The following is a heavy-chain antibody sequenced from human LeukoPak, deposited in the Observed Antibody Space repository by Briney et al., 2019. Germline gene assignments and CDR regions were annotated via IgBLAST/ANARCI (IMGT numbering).Heavy chain of an antibody. CDR2: ISRGGTT. D-gene: IGHD2-15*01. CDR1: GGSFSGYY. CDR3: AQHCSGGSCYFNFPF. V-gene: IGHV4-34*01. Sequence: KPSETLSLTCAVYGGSFSGYYWSWIRQPPGEGLEWIGEISRGGTTKYNPSPKSRVTISVDTSKNQLSLKLSSVTAADTAVYYCAQHCSGGSCYFNFPFWGQGTLVTVSS. J-gene: IGHJ4*02.